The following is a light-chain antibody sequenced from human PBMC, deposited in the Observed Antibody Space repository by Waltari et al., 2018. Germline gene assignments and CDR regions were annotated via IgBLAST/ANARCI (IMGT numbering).Light chain of an antibody. CDR2: QVT. CDR1: KLGDRF. V-gene: IGLV3-1*01. Sequence: SYELTQPPSVSVSPGQTASITRSGYKLGDRFASWYQQKPGQSPVVVIYQVTKRPSGIPERFSGSNSENTATLTISGTQATDEADYYCQAWHAGTVVFGGGTKLAVL. CDR3: QAWHAGTVV. J-gene: IGLJ3*02.